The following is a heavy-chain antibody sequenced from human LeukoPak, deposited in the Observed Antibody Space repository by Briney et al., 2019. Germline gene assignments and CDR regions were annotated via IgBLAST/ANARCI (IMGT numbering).Heavy chain of an antibody. Sequence: PGGSLRLSCAASGFTVGSNYMSWVRQAPGKGLEWVSVIYSGGSTYYADSVKGRFTISRHNSKNTLYLQMNSLRAEDTAVYYCATWPQSSGYSSGWYYFDYWGQGTLVTVSS. D-gene: IGHD6-19*01. CDR1: GFTVGSNY. CDR3: ATWPQSSGYSSGWYYFDY. V-gene: IGHV3-53*04. CDR2: IYSGGST. J-gene: IGHJ4*02.